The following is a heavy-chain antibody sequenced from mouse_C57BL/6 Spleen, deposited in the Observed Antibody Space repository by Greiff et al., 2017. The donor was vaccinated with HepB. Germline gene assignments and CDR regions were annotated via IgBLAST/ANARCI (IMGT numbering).Heavy chain of an antibody. D-gene: IGHD1-1*01. J-gene: IGHJ4*01. CDR1: GFTFSSYA. CDR2: ISDGGSYT. V-gene: IGHV5-4*01. Sequence: EVMLVESGGGLVKPGGSLKLSCAASGFTFSSYAMSWVRQTPEKRLEWVATISDGGSYTYYPDNVKGRFTISRDNAKNNLYLQMSHLKSEDTAMYYCARDEIYYGSRRNYAMDYWGQGTSVTVSS. CDR3: ARDEIYYGSRRNYAMDY.